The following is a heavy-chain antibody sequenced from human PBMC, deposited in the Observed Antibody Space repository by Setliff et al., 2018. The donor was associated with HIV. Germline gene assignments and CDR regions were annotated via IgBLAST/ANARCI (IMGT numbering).Heavy chain of an antibody. Sequence: GGSLRLSCATSGFSFFNFALNWVRQAPGKGLEWVSSISSSGSYIYYAGSLKGRFTISRDNARNSLYLDMNTLRAEDTALYYCARSRSTRDAFDTWGQGTMVTVS. CDR3: ARSRSTRDAFDT. D-gene: IGHD2-2*01. CDR1: GFSFFNFA. J-gene: IGHJ3*02. V-gene: IGHV3-21*01. CDR2: ISSSGSYI.